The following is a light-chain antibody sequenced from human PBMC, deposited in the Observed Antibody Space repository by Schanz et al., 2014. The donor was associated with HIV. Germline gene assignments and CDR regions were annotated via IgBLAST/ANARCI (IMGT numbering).Light chain of an antibody. Sequence: QSVLTQPPSVSAAPGQRVTISCTGSRSNIGAGYDVHWYQHLPGTAPKLLIYGSTNRPSGVPDRFSGSKSGTAASLAISGLQPEDEADYYCLSYDRSLSGPYLFGTGTKLTVL. V-gene: IGLV1-40*01. CDR3: LSYDRSLSGPYL. J-gene: IGLJ1*01. CDR2: GST. CDR1: RSNIGAGYD.